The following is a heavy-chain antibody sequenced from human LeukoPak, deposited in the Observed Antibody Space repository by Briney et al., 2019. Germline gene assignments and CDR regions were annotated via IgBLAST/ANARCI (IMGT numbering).Heavy chain of an antibody. Sequence: GGSLRLTCAAYGFTFSNAWMSWVRQPPGKGLEWVGRIKSKTDGGTTDYAAPVKGRFTISRDDSKNTLYLQMNSLKTEDTAVYYCTTFSYYYGSGSYYSFDYWGQGTLVTVSS. J-gene: IGHJ4*02. CDR3: TTFSYYYGSGSYYSFDY. CDR2: IKSKTDGGTT. D-gene: IGHD3-10*01. CDR1: GFTFSNAW. V-gene: IGHV3-15*01.